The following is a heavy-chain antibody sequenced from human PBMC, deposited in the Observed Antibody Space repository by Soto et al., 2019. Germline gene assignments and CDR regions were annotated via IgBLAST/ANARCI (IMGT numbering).Heavy chain of an antibody. CDR3: ARHLIAVAGPSWFDP. V-gene: IGHV4-59*08. CDR2: IYYIGST. CDR1: GGSISSYY. D-gene: IGHD6-19*01. J-gene: IGHJ5*02. Sequence: PSETLSLTCTVSGGSISSYYWSWIRQPPGKGLEWIGYIYYIGSTNYNPSLKSRVTISVDTSKNQFSLKLSSVTAADTAVYYCARHLIAVAGPSWFDPRGQGTLVTVS.